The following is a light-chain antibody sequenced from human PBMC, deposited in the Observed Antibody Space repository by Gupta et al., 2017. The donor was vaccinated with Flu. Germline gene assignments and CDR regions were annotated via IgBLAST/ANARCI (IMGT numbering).Light chain of an antibody. J-gene: IGLJ2*01. CDR3: ATWDDSLNAWV. Sequence: VTMSSSGRSSNIGSNPVNWFQQLPEAAPKLLIHSDNQRPSGVPDRFSGSRSGTSASLAISGLQSDDEAVYYCATWDDSLNAWVIGGGTTLTVL. CDR2: SDN. CDR1: SSNIGSNP. V-gene: IGLV1-44*01.